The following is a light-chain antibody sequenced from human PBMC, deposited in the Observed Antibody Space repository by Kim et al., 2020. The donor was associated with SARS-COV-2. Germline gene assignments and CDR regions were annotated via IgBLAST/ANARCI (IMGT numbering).Light chain of an antibody. V-gene: IGKV3-11*01. CDR2: DAS. J-gene: IGKJ2*01. Sequence: SFVPGERAPLSCRASQSVSSYLAWYQQKPGQAPRLLIYDASNRATVIPARFSGSGSGTDFTLTISSLEPEDFAVYYCQQRSNWPPTFCQGTKLEIK. CDR3: QQRSNWPPT. CDR1: QSVSSY.